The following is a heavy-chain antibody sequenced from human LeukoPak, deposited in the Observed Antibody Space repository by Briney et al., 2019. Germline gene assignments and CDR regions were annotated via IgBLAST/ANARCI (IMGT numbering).Heavy chain of an antibody. D-gene: IGHD1-14*01. CDR2: IHRSGSP. Sequence: SETLSLTCTVSLXSTTSNFWSWVRQPPGKGLEWIGEIHRSGSPNYNPSLQSRVTISIDRSRNQIVLELSSVTAADTAVYYCAREILGGFNPGAYWGQGILVTVSS. CDR1: LXSTTSNF. J-gene: IGHJ4*02. V-gene: IGHV4-4*02. CDR3: AREILGGFNPGAY.